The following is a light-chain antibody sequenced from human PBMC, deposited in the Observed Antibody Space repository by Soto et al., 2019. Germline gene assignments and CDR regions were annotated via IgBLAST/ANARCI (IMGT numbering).Light chain of an antibody. V-gene: IGLV8-61*01. Sequence: QTVVTQEPSFSVSPGGTVTLTCGLSYGSVSTNYYCRWFQQTPGQTPRTLIYSTNSRSSGVPDRFTGSILGNRAALTIAGAQADDEADYYCVLYLGSGILIFGGGTKVTVL. J-gene: IGLJ2*01. CDR1: YGSVSTNYY. CDR3: VLYLGSGILI. CDR2: STN.